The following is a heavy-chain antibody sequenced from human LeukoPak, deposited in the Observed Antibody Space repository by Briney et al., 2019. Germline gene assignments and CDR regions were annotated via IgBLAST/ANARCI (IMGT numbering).Heavy chain of an antibody. CDR2: ISYDGTSK. CDR1: GFTFSNYA. J-gene: IGHJ4*02. Sequence: GRSLRLSCAASGFTFSNYAMHWVRQAPGKGLEWVAAISYDGTSKYSADSVRGRFTISRDHSKNTLYLQMNSLRAEDTAVCYCARVHPYIVATMNAFDYWGQGTLVTVSS. CDR3: ARVHPYIVATMNAFDY. V-gene: IGHV3-30-3*01. D-gene: IGHD5-12*01.